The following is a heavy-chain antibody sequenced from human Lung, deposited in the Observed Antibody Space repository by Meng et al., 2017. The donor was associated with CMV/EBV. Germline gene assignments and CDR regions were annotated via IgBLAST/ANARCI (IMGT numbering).Heavy chain of an antibody. J-gene: IGHJ5*02. CDR2: ITKEGTT. CDR1: GFTFSDFA. CDR3: AMGSDAYA. Sequence: EVQLLEFGGGLVKPGGSLRLSCAASGFTFSDFAMTWVRQVPGQGLEWVSIITKEGTTYYAESVKGRFSITRDNFKNTVYVDMKTLRAEDTALYYCAMGSDAYAWGQGTLVTVSS. D-gene: IGHD3-16*01. V-gene: IGHV3-23*01.